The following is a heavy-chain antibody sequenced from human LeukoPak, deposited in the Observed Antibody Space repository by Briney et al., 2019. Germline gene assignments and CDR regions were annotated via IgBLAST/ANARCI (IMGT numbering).Heavy chain of an antibody. CDR2: IRYDGSDK. CDR1: GFTFSSYG. J-gene: IGHJ4*02. D-gene: IGHD2-2*02. CDR3: AKGAIVAVPAAITDDY. V-gene: IGHV3-30*02. Sequence: GGALRLSCVPSGFTFSSYGMHWVRQAPGKGLEWVAFIRYDGSDKYYADSVKGRFTISRDNSKNTLYLQMNSLRAEGTAVYYCAKGAIVAVPAAITDDYWGQGTLVTVSS.